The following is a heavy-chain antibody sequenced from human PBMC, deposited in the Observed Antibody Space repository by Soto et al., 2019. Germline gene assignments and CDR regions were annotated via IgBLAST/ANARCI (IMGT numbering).Heavy chain of an antibody. D-gene: IGHD2-15*01. Sequence: EVQLVESGGDLVEPGRSLRLSCTASGFTFRDYAMSWFRQAPGKGLEWVSFIRSNIYDGTTEYDASVKGRFIISRDDPKTVDYLQMNSLKVEDTGVYYCTRVSPDCSRGSCYPLDWGQGTLVIVSS. CDR1: GFTFRDYA. V-gene: IGHV3-49*03. J-gene: IGHJ4*02. CDR2: IRSNIYDGTT. CDR3: TRVSPDCSRGSCYPLD.